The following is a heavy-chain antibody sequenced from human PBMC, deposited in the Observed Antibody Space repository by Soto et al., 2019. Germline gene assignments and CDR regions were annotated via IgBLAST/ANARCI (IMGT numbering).Heavy chain of an antibody. CDR3: AKDRGYYYYGMDV. V-gene: IGHV1-3*01. J-gene: IGHJ6*02. Sequence: GASVKVSCKASGYTFTSYAMHWVRQAPGQRLEWMGWINAGNGNTKYSQKFQGRFTISRDNSKNTLYLQMNSLRAEDTAVYYCAKDRGYYYYGMDVWGQGTTVTVSS. CDR1: GYTFTSYA. CDR2: INAGNGNT.